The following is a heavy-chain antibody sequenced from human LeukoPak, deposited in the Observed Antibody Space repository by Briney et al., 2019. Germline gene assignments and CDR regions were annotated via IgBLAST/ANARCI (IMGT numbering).Heavy chain of an antibody. CDR1: GFTFSSYA. CDR3: ARALLAAAGTYYFDY. Sequence: GGSLRLSCAASGFTFSSYAMHWVRQAPGKGLEWVAVISYDGSNKYYADSVKGRFTISRDNPKNTLYLQMNSLRAEDTAVYYCARALLAAAGTYYFDYWGQGTLVTVSS. V-gene: IGHV3-30-3*01. D-gene: IGHD6-13*01. J-gene: IGHJ4*02. CDR2: ISYDGSNK.